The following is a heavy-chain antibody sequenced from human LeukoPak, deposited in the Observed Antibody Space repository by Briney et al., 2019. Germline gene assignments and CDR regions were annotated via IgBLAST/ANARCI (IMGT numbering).Heavy chain of an antibody. J-gene: IGHJ4*02. V-gene: IGHV3-30*18. Sequence: PGGSLRLSCAASGSTFSSYGMHWVRQAPGKGLEWVAVISYDGSNKYYADSVKGRFTISRDNSKNTLYLQMNSLRAEDTAVYYCAKDRYYYDSSGYFAYWGQGTLVTVSS. CDR1: GSTFSSYG. CDR2: ISYDGSNK. CDR3: AKDRYYYDSSGYFAY. D-gene: IGHD3-22*01.